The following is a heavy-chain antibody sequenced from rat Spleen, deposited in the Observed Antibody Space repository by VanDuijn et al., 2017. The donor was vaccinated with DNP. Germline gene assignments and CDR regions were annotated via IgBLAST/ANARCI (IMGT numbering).Heavy chain of an antibody. J-gene: IGHJ3*01. Sequence: EVQLVESGGDFVQPGGSLKLSCAASGFTFSGYAMAWVRQAPKKGLEWVATITYDGSRTYYRDSVKGRFTISRDNAKSTLYLQMDSLRSEDTATYYCARQGSYYGYGWFAYWGQGTLVTVSS. D-gene: IGHD1-7*01. CDR3: ARQGSYYGYGWFAY. CDR2: ITYDGSRT. CDR1: GFTFSGYA. V-gene: IGHV5-7*01.